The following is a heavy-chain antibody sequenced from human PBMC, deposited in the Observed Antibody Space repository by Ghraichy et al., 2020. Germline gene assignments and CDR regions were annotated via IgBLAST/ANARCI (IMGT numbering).Heavy chain of an antibody. D-gene: IGHD4-17*01. CDR1: GFTFSSYA. J-gene: IGHJ4*02. V-gene: IGHV3-64*01. CDR3: ARGPSGYGDYVFDY. CDR2: ISSNGGST. Sequence: GESLNISCAASGFTFSSYAMHWVRQAPGKGLEYVSAISSNGGSTYYANSVKGRFTISRDNSKNTLYLQMGSLRAEDMAVYYCARGPSGYGDYVFDYWGQGTLVTVSS.